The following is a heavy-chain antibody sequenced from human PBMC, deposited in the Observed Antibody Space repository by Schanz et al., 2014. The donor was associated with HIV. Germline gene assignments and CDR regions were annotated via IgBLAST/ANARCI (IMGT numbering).Heavy chain of an antibody. CDR3: AKVARWDYYNMDV. Sequence: EVQLVESGGGLVQPGRSLRLSCAASGFTFDDYSMHWVRQAPGKGLEWVSGISWNSGSKGYAESVKGRFTISRDNSKNTLYLQMNSLRAEDTAVYHCAKVARWDYYNMDVWGQGTLVTVSS. J-gene: IGHJ6*02. V-gene: IGHV3-9*01. CDR1: GFTFDDYS. CDR2: ISWNSGSK.